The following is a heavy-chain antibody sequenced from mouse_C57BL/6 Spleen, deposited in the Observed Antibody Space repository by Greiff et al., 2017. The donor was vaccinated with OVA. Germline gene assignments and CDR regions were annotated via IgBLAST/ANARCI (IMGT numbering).Heavy chain of an antibody. J-gene: IGHJ3*01. V-gene: IGHV1-15*01. CDR3: TRSAYYSNYPFAY. CDR2: IDPETGGT. Sequence: QVQLQQSGAELVRPGASVTLSCKASGYTFTDYEMHWVKQTPVHGLEWIGAIDPETGGTAYNQKFKGKAILTADKSSSTAYMELRSLTSEDSAVYYCTRSAYYSNYPFAYWGQGTLVTVSA. CDR1: GYTFTDYE. D-gene: IGHD2-5*01.